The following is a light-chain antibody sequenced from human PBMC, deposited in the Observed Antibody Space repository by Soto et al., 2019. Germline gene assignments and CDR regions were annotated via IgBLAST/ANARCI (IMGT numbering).Light chain of an antibody. CDR3: QQSYTTPLT. V-gene: IGKV1-39*01. CDR2: DAS. J-gene: IGKJ4*01. Sequence: IQMTQSPSSLSASVGDRVTITCRASQSIRNDLNWYQQKPGKAPKVLIYDASSLQSGVPSRFSGSGFGTDFTLTVSSLQPEDIATYYCQQSYTTPLTFGGGTKVESK. CDR1: QSIRND.